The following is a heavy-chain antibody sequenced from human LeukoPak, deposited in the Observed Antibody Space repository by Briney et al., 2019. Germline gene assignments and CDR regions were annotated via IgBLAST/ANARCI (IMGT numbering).Heavy chain of an antibody. J-gene: IGHJ6*03. CDR1: GGSISSSSYY. CDR2: IYYSGST. CDR3: ARTPRSTGYMDV. Sequence: SETLSLTCTVSGGSISSSSYYWSWIRQPPGKGLEWIGYIYYSGSTNYNPSLKSRVTISVDTSKNQFSLKLSSVTAADTAVYYCARTPRSTGYMDVWGKGTTVTVSS. V-gene: IGHV4-61*01.